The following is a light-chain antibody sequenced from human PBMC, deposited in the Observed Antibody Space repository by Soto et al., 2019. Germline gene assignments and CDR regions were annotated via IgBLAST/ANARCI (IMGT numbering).Light chain of an antibody. CDR1: QSVGRRY. J-gene: IGKJ4*01. V-gene: IGKV3D-15*01. CDR2: GVS. Sequence: EIVLTQSPGTLSLSPGERATLYCSASQSVGRRYLAWYQQKPGQAPRLLISGVSKRATGIPDRFSGDGSGTEFTLTISSLQSEDFAVYYCQQYNDWPLTFGGGTKVDIK. CDR3: QQYNDWPLT.